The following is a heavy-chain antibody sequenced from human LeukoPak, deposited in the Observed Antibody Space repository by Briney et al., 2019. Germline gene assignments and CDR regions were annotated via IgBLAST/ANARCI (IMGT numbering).Heavy chain of an antibody. V-gene: IGHV1-18*01. D-gene: IGHD2-15*01. CDR1: GYTFTSYG. J-gene: IGHJ5*02. Sequence: ASVKVSCKASGYTFTSYGISWVRQAPGQGLEWMGWISAYNGNTNYAQKLQGRVTMTTDTSTSTAYMELSRLRSDDTAVYYCARFPDLGYCSGGSCYRVDPWGQGTLVTVSS. CDR3: ARFPDLGYCSGGSCYRVDP. CDR2: ISAYNGNT.